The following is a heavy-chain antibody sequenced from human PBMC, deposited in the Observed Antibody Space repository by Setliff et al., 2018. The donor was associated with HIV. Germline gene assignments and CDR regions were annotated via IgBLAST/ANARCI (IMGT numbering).Heavy chain of an antibody. CDR2: ISPDGSSK. V-gene: IGHV3-30*04. D-gene: IGHD6-19*01. J-gene: IGHJ4*02. Sequence: GGSLRLSCAVSGFSLTNHPMHWVRQAPGKGLEWVALISPDGSSKAYTDSVKGRFTISRDTSENTLFLQVDTLGGEDTAVYYCAREGGSSGRAGYFDSWGQGTLVTVSS. CDR1: GFSLTNHP. CDR3: AREGGSSGRAGYFDS.